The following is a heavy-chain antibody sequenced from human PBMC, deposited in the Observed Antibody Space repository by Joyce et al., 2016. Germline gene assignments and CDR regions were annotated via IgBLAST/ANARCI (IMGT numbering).Heavy chain of an antibody. D-gene: IGHD3-10*01. J-gene: IGHJ3*01. CDR2: TLYTGNA. CDR3: AREVISRADTDAFDL. V-gene: IGHV4-31*03. Sequence: QVQLRESGPGLVKPSQTLSLTCTVSGAAITSPNSFWSWVRQPPGKGLEWIGYTLYTGNAYSNPSLTGRVVLSVDTSENQFSLTVHSVTAADAAVYYCAREVISRADTDAFDLWGHGTMVTVSS. CDR1: GAAITSPNSF.